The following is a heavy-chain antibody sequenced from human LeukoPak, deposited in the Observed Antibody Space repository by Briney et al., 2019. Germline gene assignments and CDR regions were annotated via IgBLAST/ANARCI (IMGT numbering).Heavy chain of an antibody. CDR2: INPSGGST. CDR3: ARSITYYYDSSGGRGAFDI. J-gene: IGHJ3*02. V-gene: IGHV1-46*01. Sequence: ASVKVSCKASGDTFTSYYMHWVRQAPGQGLEWMGIINPSGGSTSYVQKFQGRVTMTRDTSTSTVYMDLSSLRSEDTAVYYCARSITYYYDSSGGRGAFDIWGQGTMVTVSS. CDR1: GDTFTSYY. D-gene: IGHD3-22*01.